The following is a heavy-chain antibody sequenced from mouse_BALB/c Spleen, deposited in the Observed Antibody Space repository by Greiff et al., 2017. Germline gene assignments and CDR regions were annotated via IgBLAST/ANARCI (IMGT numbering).Heavy chain of an antibody. CDR1: GYTFTSYW. J-gene: IGHJ2*01. Sequence: QVQLQQPGAELVRPGASVKLSCKASGYTFTSYWINWVKQRPGQGLEWIGNIYPSDSYTNYNQKFKDKATLTVDKSSSTAYMQLSSPTSEDSAVYYCTREAFFDYWGQGTTLTVSS. CDR3: TREAFFDY. D-gene: IGHD6-1*01. V-gene: IGHV1-69*02. CDR2: IYPSDSYT.